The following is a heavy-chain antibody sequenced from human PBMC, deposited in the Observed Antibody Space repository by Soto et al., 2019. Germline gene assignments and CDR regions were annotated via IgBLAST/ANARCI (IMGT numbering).Heavy chain of an antibody. J-gene: IGHJ6*02. Sequence: QVQLQESGPGLVKPSDTLSLTCTVSGGSISGYYWSWIRQPPGKGLEWIGYMYNTGSTVYNPSFKSRITISVDTSKHQFSLKLNSVTAADTAVYYCARDLWGYCGTDCYPLDVWGQGTTVTVSS. CDR2: MYNTGST. CDR1: GGSISGYY. CDR3: ARDLWGYCGTDCYPLDV. V-gene: IGHV4-59*12. D-gene: IGHD2-21*02.